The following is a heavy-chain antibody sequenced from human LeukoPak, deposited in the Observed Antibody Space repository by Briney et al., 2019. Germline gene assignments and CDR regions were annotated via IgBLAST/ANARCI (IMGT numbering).Heavy chain of an antibody. CDR3: ARKVAEAYGSGSYLDY. J-gene: IGHJ4*02. CDR2: ISSSSSYI. D-gene: IGHD3-10*01. V-gene: IGHV3-21*01. CDR1: GFTFSSYS. Sequence: GGSLRLSCAASGFTFSSYSMNWVRQAPGKGLEWVSSISSSSSYIYYADSVKGRFTISRDNAKNSLYLQMNSLRAEDTAVYYCARKVAEAYGSGSYLDYWGQGTLVTVSS.